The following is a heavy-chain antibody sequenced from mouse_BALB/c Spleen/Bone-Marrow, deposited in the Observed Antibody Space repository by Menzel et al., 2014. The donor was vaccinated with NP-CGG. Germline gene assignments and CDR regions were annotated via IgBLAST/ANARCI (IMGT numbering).Heavy chain of an antibody. CDR2: ISDGGSYA. D-gene: IGHD4-1*01. CDR3: ARETGPRAMDY. V-gene: IGHV5-4*02. CDR1: GFTFSDYY. J-gene: IGHJ4*01. Sequence: EAQRVESGGGLVKPGGSLKLSCAASGFTFSDYYMYWVRQTPEKRLEWVATISDGGSYAYYPDSVKGRFTISRDNAKNKLNLQMGSLKSEDTATYHCARETGPRAMDYWGQGTSVTVSS.